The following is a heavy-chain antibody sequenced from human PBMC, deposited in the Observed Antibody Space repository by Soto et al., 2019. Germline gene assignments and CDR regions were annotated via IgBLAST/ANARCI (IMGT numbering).Heavy chain of an antibody. J-gene: IGHJ5*02. CDR3: ARERYYDMEFDP. Sequence: SVKVSCKASGGTFSSYAISWVRQAPGQGLEWMGGIIPIFGTANYAQKFQGRVTITADESTSTAYMELSSLRSEDTAVYYCARERYYDMEFDPWGQGTLVTVSS. D-gene: IGHD3-22*01. V-gene: IGHV1-69*13. CDR1: GGTFSSYA. CDR2: IIPIFGTA.